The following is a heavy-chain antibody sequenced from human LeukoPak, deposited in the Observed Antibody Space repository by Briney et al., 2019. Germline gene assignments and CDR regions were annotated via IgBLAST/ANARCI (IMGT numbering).Heavy chain of an antibody. Sequence: NPSGTLSLTCAVSGGSISSSNWWSWVRQPPGKGLEWIGEINHSGSTNYNPSLKSRVTISVDTSKNQFSLKLSSVTAADTAVYYCAKRYYYGSGPPQDWGQGTLVTVSS. J-gene: IGHJ4*02. CDR3: AKRYYYGSGPPQD. CDR2: INHSGST. V-gene: IGHV4-4*02. CDR1: GGSISSSNW. D-gene: IGHD3-10*01.